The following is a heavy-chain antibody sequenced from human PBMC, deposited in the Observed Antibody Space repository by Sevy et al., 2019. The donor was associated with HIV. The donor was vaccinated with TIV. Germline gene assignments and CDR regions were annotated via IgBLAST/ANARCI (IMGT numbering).Heavy chain of an antibody. J-gene: IGHJ4*02. CDR3: ARGPDYYDRSGYYYQ. CDR2: ISRSGSTI. Sequence: GGSLRLSCAASGFTFSDYEMTWVRQAPGKGLEWISFISRSGSTIYYADSVKGRFTISRDNAKNSLYLQMNSLRAEDTAVYYCARGPDYYDRSGYYYQWGQGTLVTVSS. V-gene: IGHV3-48*03. CDR1: GFTFSDYE. D-gene: IGHD3-22*01.